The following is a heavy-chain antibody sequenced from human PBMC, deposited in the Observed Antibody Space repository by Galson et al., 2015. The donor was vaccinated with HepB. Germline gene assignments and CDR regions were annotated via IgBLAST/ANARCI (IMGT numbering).Heavy chain of an antibody. CDR1: GFTFTSSA. Sequence: SVKVSCKAPGFTFTSSAVQWVRQARGQRLEWIGWIVVGSGNTNYAQKFQERVTITRDMSTSTAYMELSSLRSEGTAVYYCAAESSRIVATDYYYYGMDVWGQGTTVTVSS. V-gene: IGHV1-58*01. D-gene: IGHD5-12*01. J-gene: IGHJ6*02. CDR3: AAESSRIVATDYYYYGMDV. CDR2: IVVGSGNT.